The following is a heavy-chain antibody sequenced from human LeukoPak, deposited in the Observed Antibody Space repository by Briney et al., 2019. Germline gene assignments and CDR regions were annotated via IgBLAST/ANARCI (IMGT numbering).Heavy chain of an antibody. CDR1: GGSISSYY. CDR3: AKMVAAAHFDY. CDR2: IYYSGST. J-gene: IGHJ4*02. D-gene: IGHD2-15*01. V-gene: IGHV4-59*08. Sequence: SETLSLTCTVSGGSISSYYWSWIRQPPGKGLEWIAYIYYSGSTNYNPSLKSRVTISVDTSKNQFSLKLSSVTAADTAVYYCAKMVAAAHFDYWGQGTLVTVSS.